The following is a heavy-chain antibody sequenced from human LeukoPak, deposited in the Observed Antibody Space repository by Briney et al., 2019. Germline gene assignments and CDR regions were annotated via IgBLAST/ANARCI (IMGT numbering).Heavy chain of an antibody. CDR2: ISAYNGNT. V-gene: IGHV1-18*01. CDR1: GYTFTTYG. CDR3: ARDYGDYRVDP. J-gene: IGHJ5*02. Sequence: ASVKVSCKASGYTFTTYGISWVRQAPGQGLEWMGWISAYNGNTDYAQKLQGRVTMATDTSTNTAYMELRSLRSDDTAVYYCARDYGDYRVDPWGQGTLVTVSS. D-gene: IGHD4-17*01.